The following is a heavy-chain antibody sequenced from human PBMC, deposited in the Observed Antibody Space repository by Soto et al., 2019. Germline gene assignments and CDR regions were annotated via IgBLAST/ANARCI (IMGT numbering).Heavy chain of an antibody. J-gene: IGHJ4*02. V-gene: IGHV3-30*18. CDR2: ISYDGSNK. D-gene: IGHD6-6*01. CDR3: AKDGRPLEYSSPGYFDY. CDR1: GFTFTNHW. Sequence: GGSLRLSCATSGFTFTNHWMHWVRQAPGKGLEWVAVISYDGSNKYYADSVKGRFTISRDNSKNTLYLQMNSLRAEDTAVYYCAKDGRPLEYSSPGYFDYWGQGTLVTVSS.